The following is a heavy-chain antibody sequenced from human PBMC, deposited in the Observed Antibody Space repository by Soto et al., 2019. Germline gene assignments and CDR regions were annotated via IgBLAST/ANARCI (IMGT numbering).Heavy chain of an antibody. V-gene: IGHV4-61*08. D-gene: IGHD3-10*01. CDR1: GGSVSSGDYF. J-gene: IGHJ6*02. Sequence: SETLSLTCTVSGGSVSSGDYFWSWLRQSPGKRLEWIAYIYYSCSTNYNPSLKSRATISVDTSKSQVSLTLTSMTAADAALYSCARSPNYYYYGFDVWGQGTAVTVSS. CDR3: ARSPNYYYYGFDV. CDR2: IYYSCST.